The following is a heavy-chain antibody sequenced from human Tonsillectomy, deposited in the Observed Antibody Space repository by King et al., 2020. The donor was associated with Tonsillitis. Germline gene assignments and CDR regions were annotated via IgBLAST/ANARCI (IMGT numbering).Heavy chain of an antibody. Sequence: VQLVESGGGLVKPGGSLRLSCAASGFTFSTYSMNWVRQAPGKGLEWVSSISSSSSYIYYADSVKGRFTISRDNAKNSLYLQMNSLRAEDTAVYYCARVLRFLGPQGAFYYYYYMDVWGKGTTVTVSS. CDR2: ISSSSSYI. CDR3: ARVLRFLGPQGAFYYYYYMDV. V-gene: IGHV3-21*01. J-gene: IGHJ6*03. CDR1: GFTFSTYS. D-gene: IGHD3-3*01.